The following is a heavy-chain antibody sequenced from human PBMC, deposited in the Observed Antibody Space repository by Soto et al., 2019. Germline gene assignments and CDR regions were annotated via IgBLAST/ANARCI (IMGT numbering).Heavy chain of an antibody. CDR2: IWYDGSNK. CDR3: AREDYYGSGSYIRYYYMDV. Sequence: GGSLRLSCAASGFTFSSYGMHWVRQAPGKGLEWVAVIWYDGSNKYYADSVKGRFTISRDNSKNTLYLQMNSLRAEDTAVYYCAREDYYGSGSYIRYYYMDVWGKGTTVTVSS. CDR1: GFTFSSYG. J-gene: IGHJ6*03. D-gene: IGHD3-10*01. V-gene: IGHV3-33*01.